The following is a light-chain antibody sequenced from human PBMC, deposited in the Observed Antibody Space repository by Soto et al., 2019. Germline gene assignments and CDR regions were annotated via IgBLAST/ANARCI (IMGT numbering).Light chain of an antibody. V-gene: IGLV2-14*03. CDR1: SSDVGGYNY. J-gene: IGLJ2*01. CDR3: SSYTSSSTL. CDR2: DVT. Sequence: QSALTQPASVSGSPGQSITISCTGTSSDVGGYNYVSWYQQHPGKAPKLMIYDVTNRPSGVSSRFSGSKSGNTASLTISGLQAEYEADYYCSSYTSSSTLFGGGTKLTVL.